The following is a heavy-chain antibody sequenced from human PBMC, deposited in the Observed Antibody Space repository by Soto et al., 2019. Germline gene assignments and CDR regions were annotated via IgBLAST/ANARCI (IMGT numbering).Heavy chain of an antibody. CDR3: ARPVGYSGYDLGY. CDR1: GYIFTSYC. D-gene: IGHD5-12*01. V-gene: IGHV5-51*01. CDR2: ICPGDSDS. J-gene: IGHJ4*02. Sequence: GXSMNISSECSGYIFTSYCIGWVRQMPGKGLEWVGIICPGDSDSRYSPSFQGQVTISADKSISTAYVQWSSLKASDTAMYYCARPVGYSGYDLGYWGQGTLVTVSS.